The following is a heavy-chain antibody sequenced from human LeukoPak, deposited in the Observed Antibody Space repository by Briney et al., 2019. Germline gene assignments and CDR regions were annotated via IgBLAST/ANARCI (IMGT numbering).Heavy chain of an antibody. Sequence: PGGSLRLSCAASGFTFSSYEMNWVRQAPGKGLEWVSYISSSGSTIYYADSVKGRFTISRDNSKNTLYLQMNNLRAEDTALYYCARDFWATNYYYGMDVWGQGTTVTVSS. J-gene: IGHJ6*02. CDR1: GFTFSSYE. CDR3: ARDFWATNYYYGMDV. V-gene: IGHV3-48*03. CDR2: ISSSGSTI. D-gene: IGHD3-3*01.